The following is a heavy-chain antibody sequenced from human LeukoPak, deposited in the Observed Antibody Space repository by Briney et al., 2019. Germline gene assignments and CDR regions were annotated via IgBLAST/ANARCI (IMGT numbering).Heavy chain of an antibody. V-gene: IGHV4-59*01. J-gene: IGHJ5*02. CDR1: GGSISSYY. D-gene: IGHD2-21*02. Sequence: PSETLSLTCTVSGGSISSYYWSWIRQPPGKGLEWFGYIYYSGSTNYNPSLKSRVTISVDTSKNQFSLKLSSVTAADTAVYYCVVAYCGGDCYSPHPPMKFDPWGQGTLVTVSS. CDR3: VVAYCGGDCYSPHPPMKFDP. CDR2: IYYSGST.